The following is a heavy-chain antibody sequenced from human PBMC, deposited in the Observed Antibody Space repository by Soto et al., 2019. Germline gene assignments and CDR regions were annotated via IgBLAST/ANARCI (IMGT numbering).Heavy chain of an antibody. Sequence: EKQLLESGGGLVQPGGSLRLSCAASGFIFSSYGMSWVRQAPGKGLEWISAISNNGATAFYADPVKGRFTISRDNSKNTLYLQIDSLRAEDTAVYYCVLWYYYFWRDHHTLFDPWGQGTLVTVSS. CDR3: VLWYYYFWRDHHTLFDP. D-gene: IGHD3-3*01. CDR1: GFIFSSYG. V-gene: IGHV3-23*01. CDR2: ISNNGATA. J-gene: IGHJ5*02.